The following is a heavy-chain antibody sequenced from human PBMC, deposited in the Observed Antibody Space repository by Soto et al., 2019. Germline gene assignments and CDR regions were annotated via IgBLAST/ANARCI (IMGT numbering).Heavy chain of an antibody. V-gene: IGHV3-48*02. J-gene: IGHJ6*02. CDR2: ISSRSYTI. CDR1: GFTFSTYS. Sequence: EVKLVESGGDLVQPGGSLRLSCAASGFTFSTYSMNWVRQAPGKGLEWVSYISSRSYTIYYVDSVKGRFTISRDNAKKSLYLQMNSLRDEDTAVYYCARGGSSSDHGMDVWGQGTTVTVSS. CDR3: ARGGSSSDHGMDV. D-gene: IGHD6-6*01.